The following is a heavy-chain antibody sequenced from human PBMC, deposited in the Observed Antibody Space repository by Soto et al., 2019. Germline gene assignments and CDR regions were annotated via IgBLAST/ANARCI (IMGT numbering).Heavy chain of an antibody. D-gene: IGHD3-16*02. CDR1: GFTFSNYW. V-gene: IGHV3-74*01. Sequence: EVQLVESGGGLVQPGGSLRLSCAASGFTFSNYWMHWVRQAPGKGLVWVSRIDDDGSSTNYADSVKGRFTISRDNAKNTLYLQMNSLRAEDTAVYYCTRWWSDQTFDYWGQGTLVTVSS. CDR3: TRWWSDQTFDY. J-gene: IGHJ4*02. CDR2: IDDDGSST.